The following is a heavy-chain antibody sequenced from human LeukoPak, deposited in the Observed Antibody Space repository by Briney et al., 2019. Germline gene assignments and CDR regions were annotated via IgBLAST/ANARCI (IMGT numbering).Heavy chain of an antibody. D-gene: IGHD6-13*01. J-gene: IGHJ6*03. CDR2: IYPGDSDT. Sequence: GESLKISRKGSGYSFTSYWIGWVRQMPGKGLEWMGIIYPGDSDTRYSPSFQGQVTISADKSISTAYLQWSSLKASDTAMYYCSRHVGSSWYYYYMDVWGKGTTVTVSS. CDR1: GYSFTSYW. V-gene: IGHV5-51*01. CDR3: SRHVGSSWYYYYMDV.